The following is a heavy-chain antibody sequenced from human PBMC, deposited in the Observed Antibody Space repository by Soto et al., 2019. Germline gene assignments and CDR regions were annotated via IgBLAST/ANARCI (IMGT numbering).Heavy chain of an antibody. J-gene: IGHJ6*03. Sequence: GSLILSCAASGFTFSSYWMHWVRQAPGKGLVWVSRIKSDGSSTNYADSVKGRFTISRDNAKNTLYLQMNSLGAEDTAVYYCARGGLRAYYMDVWGKGTTVTVSS. CDR3: ARGGLRAYYMDV. V-gene: IGHV3-74*01. CDR2: IKSDGSST. D-gene: IGHD3-16*01. CDR1: GFTFSSYW.